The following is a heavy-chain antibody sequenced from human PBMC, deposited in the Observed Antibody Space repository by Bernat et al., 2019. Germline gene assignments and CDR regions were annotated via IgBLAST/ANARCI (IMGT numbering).Heavy chain of an antibody. J-gene: IGHJ4*02. CDR3: TTDSSSSGY. CDR2: IKSTTGGGTT. Sequence: EVQLVESGGGLVKPGGSLRLSCAASGFTFSNAWTSWVRQAPGKGLEWVGRIKSTTGGGTTDYAAPVKGRFTISRDVSKNTLYLQMNSLKTEDTAVYYCTTDSSSSGYWGQGTLVTVSS. D-gene: IGHD6-6*01. V-gene: IGHV3-15*01. CDR1: GFTFSNAW.